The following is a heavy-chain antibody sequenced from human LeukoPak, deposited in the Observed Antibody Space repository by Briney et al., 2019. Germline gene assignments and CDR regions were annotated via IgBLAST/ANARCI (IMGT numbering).Heavy chain of an antibody. CDR3: ANPRFDY. J-gene: IGHJ4*02. Sequence: PGGSLRLSCVASGFTFSSYAMSWVRQAPGKGLEWVSTISGSGGSTYYADSVKGRFTISRDNSKNTFYLQMNSLRVEDTAVYYCANPRFDYWGQGTLVTVSS. CDR2: ISGSGGST. V-gene: IGHV3-23*01. CDR1: GFTFSSYA.